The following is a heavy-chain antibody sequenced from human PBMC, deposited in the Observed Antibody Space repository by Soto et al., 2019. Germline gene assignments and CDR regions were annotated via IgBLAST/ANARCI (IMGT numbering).Heavy chain of an antibody. V-gene: IGHV3-30*18. CDR3: AKGYSSGWYDYCDF. J-gene: IGHJ4*02. CDR1: GLTFSSYA. D-gene: IGHD6-19*01. CDR2: ISHDGTKK. Sequence: GGSLRLSCTTSGLTFSSYAMHWVRQAPGKGLEWVALISHDGTKKYSADSVKGRFTISRDDSKSTLYLQMNNLRAEDTAVYYCAKGYSSGWYDYCDFWGQGTLVTVSS.